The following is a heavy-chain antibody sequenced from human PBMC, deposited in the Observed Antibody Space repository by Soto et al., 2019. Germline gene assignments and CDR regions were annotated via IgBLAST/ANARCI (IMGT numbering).Heavy chain of an antibody. CDR2: INSDGSST. CDR3: AIRASYYDSSGYFDY. Sequence: PWGSLRVSCAASGFTFSSYWMHWVRQAPGKGLVWVSRINSDGSSTSYADSVKGRFTISRDNAKNTLYLQMNSLRAEDTAVYYCAIRASYYDSSGYFDYWGQGTLVTVS. CDR1: GFTFSSYW. D-gene: IGHD3-22*01. V-gene: IGHV3-74*01. J-gene: IGHJ4*02.